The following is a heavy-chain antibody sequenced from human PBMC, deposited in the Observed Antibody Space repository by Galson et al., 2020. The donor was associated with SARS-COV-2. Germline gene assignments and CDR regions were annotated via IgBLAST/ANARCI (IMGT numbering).Heavy chain of an antibody. V-gene: IGHV4-38-2*02. J-gene: IGHJ4*02. Sequence: SETLSLTCTVSGYSISSGYFWGWIRQPPGKGLEWIGSSYHGGSTYYNPSLKSRVTISVDTSKNQFSLKLSSVTAADTAVYYCATYSVVVVAPTPLRADYWGQGTLVTVSS. CDR1: GYSISSGYF. D-gene: IGHD2-15*01. CDR2: SYHGGST. CDR3: ATYSVVVVAPTPLRADY.